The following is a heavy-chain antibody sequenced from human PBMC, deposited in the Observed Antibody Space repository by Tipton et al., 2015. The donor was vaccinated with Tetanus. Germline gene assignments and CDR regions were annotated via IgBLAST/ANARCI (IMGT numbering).Heavy chain of an antibody. CDR2: IYYSGST. V-gene: IGHV4-59*01. CDR3: ARVGDYGGNPAFDY. D-gene: IGHD4-23*01. Sequence: TLSLTCTVSGGSISSYYWSWIRQPPGKGLEWIGYIYYSGSTNYNPSLKSRVTISVDTSKNQFSLKLSSVTAADTAVYYCARVGDYGGNPAFDYWGQGTLVTVSS. J-gene: IGHJ4*02. CDR1: GGSISSYY.